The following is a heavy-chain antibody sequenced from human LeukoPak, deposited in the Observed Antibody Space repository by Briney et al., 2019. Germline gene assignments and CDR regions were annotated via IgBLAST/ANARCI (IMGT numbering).Heavy chain of an antibody. D-gene: IGHD2-15*01. CDR3: ARDCGGGSCYGPYDAFDI. CDR2: ISSSGSTI. CDR1: GFTFSDHY. Sequence: GGSLRLSCEASGFTFSDHYMSWIRQAPGKGLEWVSYISSSGSTIYYADSVKGRFTISRDNAKNSLYLQMNSLRAEDTAVYYCARDCGGGSCYGPYDAFDIWGQGTMVTVSS. V-gene: IGHV3-11*04. J-gene: IGHJ3*02.